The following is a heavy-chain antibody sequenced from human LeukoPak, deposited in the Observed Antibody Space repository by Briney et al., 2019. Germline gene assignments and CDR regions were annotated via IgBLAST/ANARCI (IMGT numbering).Heavy chain of an antibody. J-gene: IGHJ3*02. D-gene: IGHD3-22*01. CDR2: INPNSGGT. V-gene: IGHV1-2*02. CDR3: ARVKQGYYYDSSGSDAFDI. Sequence: ASVKVSCEASGYTFTGYYMHWVRQAPGQGLEWMGWINPNSGGTNYAQKFQGRVTMTRDTSISTAYMELSRLRSDDTAVYYCARVKQGYYYDSSGSDAFDIWGQGTMVTVSS. CDR1: GYTFTGYY.